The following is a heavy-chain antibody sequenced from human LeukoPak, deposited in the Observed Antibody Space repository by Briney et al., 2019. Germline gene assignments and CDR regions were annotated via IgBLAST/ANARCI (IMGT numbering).Heavy chain of an antibody. CDR3: ARGLIVVVPAAMVHYYMDV. J-gene: IGHJ6*03. D-gene: IGHD2-2*01. CDR1: GFTFTNAW. V-gene: IGHV4-34*01. Sequence: GSLRLSCAASGFTFTNAWMSWVRQPPGKGLEWIGEINHSGSTNYNPSLKSRVTISVDTSKTQFSLKLSSVTAAATAVYYCARGLIVVVPAAMVHYYMDVWGKGTTVTVSS. CDR2: INHSGST.